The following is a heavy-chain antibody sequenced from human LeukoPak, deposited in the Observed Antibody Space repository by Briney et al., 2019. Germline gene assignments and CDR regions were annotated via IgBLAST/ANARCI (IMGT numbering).Heavy chain of an antibody. CDR3: ARHSPYYDFWSGYSNGMDV. V-gene: IGHV4-34*01. Sequence: SETLSLTCAVYGGSFSGYYWSWIRQPPGKGLEWIGEINHSGSTNYNPSLKSRVTISVDTSKNQFSLKLSSVTAADTAVYYCARHSPYYDFWSGYSNGMDVWGQGTTVTVSS. CDR1: GGSFSGYY. D-gene: IGHD3-3*01. CDR2: INHSGST. J-gene: IGHJ6*02.